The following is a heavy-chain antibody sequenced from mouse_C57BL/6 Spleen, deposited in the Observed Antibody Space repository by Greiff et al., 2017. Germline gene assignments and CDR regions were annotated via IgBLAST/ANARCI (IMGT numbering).Heavy chain of an antibody. V-gene: IGHV5-17*01. CDR1: GFTFSDYG. D-gene: IGHD4-1*01. J-gene: IGHJ2*01. Sequence: EVMLVESGGGLVKPGGSLKLSCAASGFTFSDYGMHWVRQAPEKGLEWVAYISSGGSTIYYADTVKGRFTISRDNAKNTLFLQMTSLRSEDTARYYCARKAGTVVDYWGQGTTLTVAS. CDR2: ISSGGSTI. CDR3: ARKAGTVVDY.